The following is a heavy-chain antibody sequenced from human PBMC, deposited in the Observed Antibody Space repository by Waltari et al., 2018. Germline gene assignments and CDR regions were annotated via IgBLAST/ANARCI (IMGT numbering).Heavy chain of an antibody. Sequence: EVRLVESGGDLVQPGGSLRLSCAASGFPVSSDSMNWLRQAPGKGLEGVSVIYSGGSANYTDAVKGRFIVSRDNSRNTLYLQMNGLRADDTAIYYCARGHRGSRPLWGQGTLVTVSS. CDR3: ARGHRGSRPL. CDR1: GFPVSSDS. CDR2: IYSGGSA. J-gene: IGHJ4*02. V-gene: IGHV3-53*01. D-gene: IGHD3-10*01.